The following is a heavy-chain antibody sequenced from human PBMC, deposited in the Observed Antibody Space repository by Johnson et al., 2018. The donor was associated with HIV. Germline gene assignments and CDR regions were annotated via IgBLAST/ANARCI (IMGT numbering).Heavy chain of an antibody. D-gene: IGHD3-9*01. Sequence: EVQLVESGGGLVQPGGSLRLSCAASGFTFSTYWVHWVRQVPGEGLVWVARINSYGSETKYAESVKGRFTMTRENAKNTLYLQMNFLRAEDTAMYYDILTGYYAAFDIWGQGTMVTVSS. CDR1: GFTFSTYW. CDR2: INSYGSET. V-gene: IGHV3-74*02. J-gene: IGHJ3*02. CDR3: ILTGYYAAFDI.